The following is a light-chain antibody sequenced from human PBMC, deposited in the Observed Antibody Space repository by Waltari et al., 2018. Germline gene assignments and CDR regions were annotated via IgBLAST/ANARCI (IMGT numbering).Light chain of an antibody. J-gene: IGLJ2*01. CDR2: RDN. V-gene: IGLV1-44*01. Sequence: QTILTQSHSASGTPGQRVTVSCSGDNSNIGKTPVNWYQQIPGTAPKLLLYRDNQRPSGVPDRFSGSRSGTSASLAISGLRPDDEASYYCATWDDRQSGVVFGGGTTLTVL. CDR3: ATWDDRQSGVV. CDR1: NSNIGKTP.